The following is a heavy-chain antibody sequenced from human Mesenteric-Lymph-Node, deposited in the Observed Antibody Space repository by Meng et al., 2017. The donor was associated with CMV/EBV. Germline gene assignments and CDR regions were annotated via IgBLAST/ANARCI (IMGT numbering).Heavy chain of an antibody. CDR1: GFNFRTYS. Sequence: GESLKISCAASGFNFRTYSMSWVRQAPGKGLEWVSVIYSGGSTYYADSVKGRFTISRDNSKNTLYLQMNSLRAEDTAVYYCLYGMDVWGQGTTVTVSS. CDR3: LYGMDV. V-gene: IGHV3-66*02. J-gene: IGHJ6*02. CDR2: IYSGGST.